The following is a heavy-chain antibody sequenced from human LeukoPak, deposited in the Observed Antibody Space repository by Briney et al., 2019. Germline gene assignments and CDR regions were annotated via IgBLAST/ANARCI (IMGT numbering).Heavy chain of an antibody. V-gene: IGHV3-23*01. CDR3: AKVVAGNIDYYFDY. D-gene: IGHD2/OR15-2a*01. CDR2: ISGTGGST. Sequence: QPSETLSLTCAVYGGSFSGYYWSWVRQAPGKGLEWVAGISGTGGSTHYADSVKGRFTISRDNSKNTVYLQMRNLRVEHTAVYYCAKVVAGNIDYYFDYWGQGILVAVSS. CDR1: GGSFSGYY. J-gene: IGHJ4*02.